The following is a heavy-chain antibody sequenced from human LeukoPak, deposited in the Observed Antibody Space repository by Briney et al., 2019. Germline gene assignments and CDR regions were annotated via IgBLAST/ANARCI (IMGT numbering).Heavy chain of an antibody. Sequence: GGSLRLSCAASGFTFSSYAMNWVRQAPGKGLEWLSVISGSGGSTYYADSVKGRFTISRDNSKNTLYLQMNSLRAEDTALYYCAKDGPIHSDYGDQFDYWGQGTLVTVSS. J-gene: IGHJ4*02. CDR1: GFTFSSYA. CDR3: AKDGPIHSDYGDQFDY. V-gene: IGHV3-23*01. D-gene: IGHD4-17*01. CDR2: ISGSGGST.